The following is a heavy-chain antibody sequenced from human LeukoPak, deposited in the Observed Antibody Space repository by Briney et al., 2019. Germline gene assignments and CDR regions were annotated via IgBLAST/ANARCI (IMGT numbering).Heavy chain of an antibody. D-gene: IGHD6-13*01. CDR2: ISSSSSYI. CDR1: GFTFSSYS. CDR3: ARDPPPYHSSERSVGH. J-gene: IGHJ1*01. V-gene: IGHV3-21*01. Sequence: GGSLRLSCAASGFTFSSYSMNWVRQAPGKGLEWVSSISSSSSYIYYADSVKGRFTISRDNAKNSLYLQMNSLRAEDTAVYYCARDPPPYHSSERSVGHWGQGTLVTVSS.